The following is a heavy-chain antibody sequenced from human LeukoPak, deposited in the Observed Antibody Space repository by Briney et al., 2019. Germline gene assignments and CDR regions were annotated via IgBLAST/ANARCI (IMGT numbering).Heavy chain of an antibody. CDR2: IIPILGTT. D-gene: IGHD2-2*01. CDR3: ARDIPGTSYVIDY. Sequence: SVKVSCKASGGTFSSYAINWVRQVPGQGLEWMGGIIPILGTTNYTQSFQGRVTITADESTSTAYMELSSLRSEDTAVYYCARDIPGTSYVIDYWGQGTLVTVSS. CDR1: GGTFSSYA. J-gene: IGHJ4*02. V-gene: IGHV1-69*13.